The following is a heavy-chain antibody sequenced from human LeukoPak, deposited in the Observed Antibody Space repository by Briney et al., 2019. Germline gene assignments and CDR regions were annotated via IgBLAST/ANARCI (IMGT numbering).Heavy chain of an antibody. CDR1: GFTFSTYW. CDR3: AKSDWFDP. J-gene: IGHJ5*02. V-gene: IGHV3-74*01. CDR2: IKGDGSIT. Sequence: GGSLRLSCAASGFTFSTYWKHWVRQTPGKGLEWVSRIKGDGSITTYADSVMGRFTISRDNAKSTLFLQMDSLRVEDTAMYYCAKSDWFDPWGQGTLVTVSS.